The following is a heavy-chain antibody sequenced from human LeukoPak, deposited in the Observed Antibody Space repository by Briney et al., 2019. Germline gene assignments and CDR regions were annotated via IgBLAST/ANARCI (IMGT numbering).Heavy chain of an antibody. Sequence: ASVKVSCKASGYTFTGYYMHWVRQAPGQGLEWMGWINPNSGGTNYAQKFQGRVTMTRDTSISTAYMELSRLRSDDTAVYYCARGSSLVRGVIGWFDPWGQGTLVTVSS. J-gene: IGHJ5*02. V-gene: IGHV1-2*02. CDR2: INPNSGGT. CDR1: GYTFTGYY. D-gene: IGHD3-10*01. CDR3: ARGSSLVRGVIGWFDP.